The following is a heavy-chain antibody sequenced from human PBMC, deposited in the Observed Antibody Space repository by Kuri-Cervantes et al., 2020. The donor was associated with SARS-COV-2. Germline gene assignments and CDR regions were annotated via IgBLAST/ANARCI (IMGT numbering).Heavy chain of an antibody. CDR2: IKSKTDGGTT. Sequence: GESLRIPCEASGLTFSMARLNWVRQAPGRGLEWVGRIKSKTDGGTTDYVAPVNCRFTISRADLKNTVYLQMSRLKTEDTAVYFCSTIDNSDTDAYEIWGQGTMVTVSS. V-gene: IGHV3-15*07. J-gene: IGHJ3*02. D-gene: IGHD3-22*01. CDR3: STIDNSDTDAYEI. CDR1: GLTFSMAR.